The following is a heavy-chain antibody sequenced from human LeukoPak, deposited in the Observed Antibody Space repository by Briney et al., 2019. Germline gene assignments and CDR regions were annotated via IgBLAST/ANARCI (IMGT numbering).Heavy chain of an antibody. CDR3: ARDFADCSSTSCYNSMKDP. CDR2: INPKSGGT. J-gene: IGHJ5*02. Sequence: ASVKVSCKASGYTFTGYYMHWVRQAPGQGLEWMGWINPKSGGTNYAQKFQGRVTMTRDTSISTAYMELSRLRSDDTAVYYCARDFADCSSTSCYNSMKDPWGQGTLVTVPS. CDR1: GYTFTGYY. V-gene: IGHV1-2*02. D-gene: IGHD2-2*02.